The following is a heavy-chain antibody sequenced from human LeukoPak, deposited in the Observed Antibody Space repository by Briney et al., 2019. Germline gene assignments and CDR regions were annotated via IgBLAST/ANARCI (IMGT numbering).Heavy chain of an antibody. CDR2: FSDVT. CDR1: GFTFSDYP. D-gene: IGHD3-3*01. CDR3: ARDWYDY. V-gene: IGHV3-23*01. Sequence: GGSLRLSRVASGFTFSDYPRIWVRQAPGEGLEYVSVFSDVTHYADSVKGRFTISRDNSKNTLYLQNNSLRVEDTSICYCARDWYDYWGQGTLVTVSS. J-gene: IGHJ4*02.